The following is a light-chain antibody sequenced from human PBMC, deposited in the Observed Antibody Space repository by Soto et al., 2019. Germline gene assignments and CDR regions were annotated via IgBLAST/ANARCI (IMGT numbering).Light chain of an antibody. CDR3: LQYYTYPFT. Sequence: DIQMTQFPSTLSASVGDRITITCRASLSIGTSLAWYRQRPGKTPNLLIYKASSLESGVPSSFSGSGSGSDFTLTFSSLQPDDFATYFCLQYYTYPFTFGGGTKVEIK. J-gene: IGKJ4*01. V-gene: IGKV1-5*03. CDR2: KAS. CDR1: LSIGTS.